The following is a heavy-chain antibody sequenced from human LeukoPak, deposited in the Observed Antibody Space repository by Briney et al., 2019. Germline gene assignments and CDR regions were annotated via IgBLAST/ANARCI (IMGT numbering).Heavy chain of an antibody. CDR3: ARIGYCSGGSCYYYFDY. J-gene: IGHJ4*02. V-gene: IGHV1-69*04. CDR2: IIPILGIA. CDR1: GGTFSSYA. Sequence: SVKVSCKASGGTFSSYAINWVRQAPGQGLEWMGRIIPILGIANYAQKFQGRVTITADKSTSTAYMELSSLRSEDTAVYYCARIGYCSGGSCYYYFDYWGQGTLVTVSS. D-gene: IGHD2-15*01.